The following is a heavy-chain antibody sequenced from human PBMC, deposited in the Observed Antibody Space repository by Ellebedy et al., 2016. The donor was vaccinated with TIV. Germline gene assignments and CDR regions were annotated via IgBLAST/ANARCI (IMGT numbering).Heavy chain of an antibody. J-gene: IGHJ5*02. CDR2: IDPSDSYT. Sequence: GGSLRLSCKGSGYRFISYWISWVRQMPGKGLEWMGRIDPSDSYTNYSPSFQGHVTISADKSTSPAYLQWSSLKASDTAMYYCARHEGYCSSTSCYGGFWFDPWGQGTLVTVSS. D-gene: IGHD2-2*01. CDR1: GYRFISYW. V-gene: IGHV5-10-1*01. CDR3: ARHEGYCSSTSCYGGFWFDP.